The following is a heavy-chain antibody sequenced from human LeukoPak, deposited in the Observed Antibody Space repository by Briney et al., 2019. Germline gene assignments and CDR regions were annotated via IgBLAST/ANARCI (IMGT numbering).Heavy chain of an antibody. CDR2: VFYSGGT. J-gene: IGHJ4*02. CDR3: AREMSTTLYCNGGSCPFYCDH. CDR1: GGSITGYF. Sequence: PSQTLSLTCTVSGGSITGYFRSWIRQPPGKGLEWIGYVFYSGGTLYNPSLKSRVTMSVDTSKNQFSLKLMSVTAADTAVYYCAREMSTTLYCNGGSCPFYCDHWGQGTLVTVSS. D-gene: IGHD2-15*01. V-gene: IGHV4-59*12.